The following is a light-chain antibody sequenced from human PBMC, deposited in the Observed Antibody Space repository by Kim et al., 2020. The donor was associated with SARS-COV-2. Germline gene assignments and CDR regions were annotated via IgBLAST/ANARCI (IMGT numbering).Light chain of an antibody. CDR3: LLSYSGAREV. Sequence: GGTVTLTCGSSTGAGTSGHYPYWFQQKPGHAPRTLIYDTSNKHSWTPARFSGSLLGGKAALTLSGAQPEDEAEYYCLLSYSGAREVFGGGTQLTVL. CDR2: DTS. J-gene: IGLJ2*01. V-gene: IGLV7-46*01. CDR1: TGAGTSGHY.